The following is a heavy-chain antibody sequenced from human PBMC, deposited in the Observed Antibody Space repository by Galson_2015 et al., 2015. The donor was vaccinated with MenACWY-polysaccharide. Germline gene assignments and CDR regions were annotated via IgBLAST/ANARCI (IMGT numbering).Heavy chain of an antibody. Sequence: TLSLTCTVSGGSISSDTTYWSWIRQPAGKGLEWVGLIYTSGSTKYNPSLKSRVTISRDNSKNTLYLQMGSLRPEDMAVYYCARGLYTTNSGGFDPWGQGTLVTVSS. CDR3: ARGLYTTNSGGFDP. CDR1: GGSISSDTTY. J-gene: IGHJ5*02. D-gene: IGHD3-16*01. V-gene: IGHV4-61*02. CDR2: IYTSGST.